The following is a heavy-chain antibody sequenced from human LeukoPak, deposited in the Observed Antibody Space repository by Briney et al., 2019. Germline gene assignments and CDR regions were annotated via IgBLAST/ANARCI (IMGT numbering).Heavy chain of an antibody. D-gene: IGHD2-2*02. V-gene: IGHV3-30*02. CDR3: AKDHCSSTSCYTGVSWAI. J-gene: IGHJ3*02. Sequence: GGSLRLSCAASGFTFSSYGMHWVRQAPGKGLEWVAFIRYDGSNKYYADSVKGRFTISRDDSKNTLYLQMNSLRAEDTAVYYCAKDHCSSTSCYTGVSWAIWGQGTMVTVSS. CDR2: IRYDGSNK. CDR1: GFTFSSYG.